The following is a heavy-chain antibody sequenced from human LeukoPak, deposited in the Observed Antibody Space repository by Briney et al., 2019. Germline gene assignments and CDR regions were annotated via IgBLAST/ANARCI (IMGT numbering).Heavy chain of an antibody. D-gene: IGHD3-10*01. Sequence: PGGSLRLSCAASGFTVSSNYMSWVRQAPGKGLEWVSVIYSGGSTYYADSVKGRFTISRDNSKNTLYLQMNSLRAEDTAVYYCAREVPTAVYGSGSYYTAIFDYWGQGTLVTVSS. CDR3: AREVPTAVYGSGSYYTAIFDY. CDR2: IYSGGST. J-gene: IGHJ4*02. CDR1: GFTVSSNY. V-gene: IGHV3-53*01.